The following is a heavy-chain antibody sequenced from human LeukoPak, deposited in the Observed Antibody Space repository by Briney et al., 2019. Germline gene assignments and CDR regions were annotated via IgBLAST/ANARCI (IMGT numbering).Heavy chain of an antibody. Sequence: GGSLRLSCAASGFTFSSYAMDWVRQAPGKGLEWVSGIIGSDATTYYADSVKGRFTISRDNSKNTLYLQMNSLRAEDTAVYYCAKGTTGSYYSAPDNWGPGTLVTVSS. V-gene: IGHV3-23*01. CDR3: AKGTTGSYYSAPDN. CDR1: GFTFSSYA. CDR2: IIGSDATT. D-gene: IGHD1-26*01. J-gene: IGHJ4*02.